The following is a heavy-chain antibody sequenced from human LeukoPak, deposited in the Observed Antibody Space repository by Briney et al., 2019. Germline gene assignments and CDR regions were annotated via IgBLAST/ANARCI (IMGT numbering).Heavy chain of an antibody. CDR3: AAGGEGPHYDILTGLSYYYYYMDV. CDR2: IVVGSGNT. CDR1: GFTFTSSA. V-gene: IGHV1-58*01. Sequence: SVKVSCKASGFTFTSSAVQWVRQARGQRLEWIGWIVVGSGNTNYAQKFQERVTITRDMSTSTAYMELSSLRSEDTAVYYCAAGGEGPHYDILTGLSYYYYYMDVWGKGTTVTVSS. D-gene: IGHD3-9*01. J-gene: IGHJ6*03.